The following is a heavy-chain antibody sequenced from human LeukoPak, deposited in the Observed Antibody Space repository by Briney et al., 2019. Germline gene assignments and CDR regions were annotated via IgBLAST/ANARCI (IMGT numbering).Heavy chain of an antibody. V-gene: IGHV3-66*01. Sequence: QPGGSLRLSCAASEFSVGSNYMTWVRQAPGKGLEWVSLIYSGGSTYYADSVKGRFTISRDNSKNTLYLQMNSLRAEDTAVYYCARDRPYGGTGDFDYWGQGTLVTVSS. J-gene: IGHJ4*02. CDR1: EFSVGSNY. CDR2: IYSGGST. D-gene: IGHD4-23*01. CDR3: ARDRPYGGTGDFDY.